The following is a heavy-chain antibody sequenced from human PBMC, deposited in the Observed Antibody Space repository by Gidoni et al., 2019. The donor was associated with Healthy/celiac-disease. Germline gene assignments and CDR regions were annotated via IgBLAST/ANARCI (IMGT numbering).Heavy chain of an antibody. Sequence: QVQLQQWGAGLLKPSETLSLTCAVYSGSFSGYYWSWIRQPPEKGLEWIGEINHSGSNNYNPSLKSRVTISVDTSKNQFSLKLSSVTAADTAVYYCARAYYDFWSGAGFDYWGQGTLVTVSS. CDR1: SGSFSGYY. J-gene: IGHJ4*02. D-gene: IGHD3-3*01. CDR2: INHSGSN. V-gene: IGHV4-34*01. CDR3: ARAYYDFWSGAGFDY.